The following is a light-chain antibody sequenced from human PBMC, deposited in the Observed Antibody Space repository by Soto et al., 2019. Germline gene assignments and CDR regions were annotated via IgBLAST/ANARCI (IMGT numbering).Light chain of an antibody. Sequence: DSQMTQYPSTLSASVGDRVTITCRASQNIRNWLVWYQQKAGKAPELLIYDASSLKSGVPSRFSGSGSGTEFTLTINSLQPDDFATYYCQHYNSHFGQGTKLEIK. CDR3: QHYNSH. J-gene: IGKJ2*01. V-gene: IGKV1-5*01. CDR2: DAS. CDR1: QNIRNW.